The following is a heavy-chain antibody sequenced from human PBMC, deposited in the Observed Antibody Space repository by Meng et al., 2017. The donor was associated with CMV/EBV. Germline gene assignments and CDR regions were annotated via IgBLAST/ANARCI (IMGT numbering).Heavy chain of an antibody. CDR3: ARGEGYYYYYGMDV. V-gene: IGHV3-11*01. Sequence: GESLKISCAASGFTFSDYYMSWIRQAPGKGLEWVSYISSSGSTIYYADSVKGRFTISRDNAKNSLYLQMNSLRAEDTAVYYCARGEGYYYYYGMDVWGRGTTVTVSS. CDR2: ISSSGSTI. CDR1: GFTFSDYY. J-gene: IGHJ6*02.